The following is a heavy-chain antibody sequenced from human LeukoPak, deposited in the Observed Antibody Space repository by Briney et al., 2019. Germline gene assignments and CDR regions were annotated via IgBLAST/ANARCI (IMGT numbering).Heavy chain of an antibody. V-gene: IGHV4-38-2*02. CDR3: AREDGGDYAYTLDY. CDR1: GYSISSGYY. Sequence: SETLSLTCTVSGYSISSGYYWGWIRQPPGKGLEWIGSIYHSGSTYYNPSLKSRVTTSVDTSKNQFSLKLSSVTAADTAFYYCAREDGGDYAYTLDYWGQGTLVTVSS. CDR2: IYHSGST. J-gene: IGHJ4*02. D-gene: IGHD4-17*01.